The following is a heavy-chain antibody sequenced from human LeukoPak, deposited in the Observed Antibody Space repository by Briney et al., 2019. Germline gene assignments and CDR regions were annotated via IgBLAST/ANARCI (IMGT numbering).Heavy chain of an antibody. CDR3: ARVEDIVVVVAAAYGMDV. J-gene: IGHJ6*02. V-gene: IGHV1-18*01. CDR1: GYTFTSYG. D-gene: IGHD2-15*01. Sequence: ASVTVSCKASGYTFTSYGISWVRQAPGQGLEWMGWISAYNGNTNYAQKLQGRVTMTTDTSTSTAYMELRSLRSDDTAVYYCARVEDIVVVVAAAYGMDVWGQGTTVTVSS. CDR2: ISAYNGNT.